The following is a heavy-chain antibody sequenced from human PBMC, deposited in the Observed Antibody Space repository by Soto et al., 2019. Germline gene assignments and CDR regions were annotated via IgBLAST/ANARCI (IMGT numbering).Heavy chain of an antibody. V-gene: IGHV3-53*01. J-gene: IGHJ4*02. D-gene: IGHD2-2*01. CDR3: ARGPWANQDEY. CDR1: GFIVSSNY. Sequence: EVQLVESGGGLIQPGGSLRLSCAGSGFIVSSNYMSWVRQAPGKGLEWVSTIYIDGRTFYADSVKGRFTLSRDNSKNTVYLQMNSLRVEDTAMYYCARGPWANQDEYWGQGTQVTVSS. CDR2: IYIDGRT.